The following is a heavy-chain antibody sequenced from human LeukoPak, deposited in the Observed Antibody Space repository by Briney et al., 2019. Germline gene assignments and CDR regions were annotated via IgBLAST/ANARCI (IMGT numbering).Heavy chain of an antibody. Sequence: SQTLSLTCAISGDSVSSNSAAWNWGRQSPSRGLEWVGRTYYRSKGYNDYAVSVKSRITINPDTSNNQFSLQLNSVTPEDTAVYYCAREGFSSSSGRFNVDNIGYWGQGTLVTVSS. CDR3: AREGFSSSSGRFNVDNIGY. J-gene: IGHJ4*02. CDR1: GDSVSSNSAA. V-gene: IGHV6-1*01. D-gene: IGHD6-6*01. CDR2: TYYRSKGYN.